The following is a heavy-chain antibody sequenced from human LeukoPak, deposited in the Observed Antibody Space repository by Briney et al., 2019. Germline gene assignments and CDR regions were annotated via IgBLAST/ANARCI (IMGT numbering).Heavy chain of an antibody. CDR2: ISGDGGST. CDR1: GFTFDDYA. V-gene: IGHV3-43*02. Sequence: GGSLRLSCAASGFTFDDYAMHWVRQAPGKGLEWVSLISGDGGSTYYADSVKGRFTISRDNSKNSLYLQMNSQRTEDTALYYCAKGIAAAGYFDYWGQGTLVTVSS. D-gene: IGHD6-13*01. CDR3: AKGIAAAGYFDY. J-gene: IGHJ4*02.